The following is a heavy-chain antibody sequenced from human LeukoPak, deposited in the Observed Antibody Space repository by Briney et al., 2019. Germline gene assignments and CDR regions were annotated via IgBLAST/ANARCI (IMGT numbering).Heavy chain of an antibody. CDR3: ARDERGWNASEYDYYYYMDV. V-gene: IGHV4-59*01. D-gene: IGHD1-1*01. CDR2: IDYSGST. Sequence: SETLSLTCTVPGGSISNYYWSWIRQPPGKGLEWVGYIDYSGSTNYNPSLKGRVTMSVDTSKNQFSLKLSSVTAADTAVYYCARDERGWNASEYDYYYYMDVWGKGTTVTVSS. CDR1: GGSISNYY. J-gene: IGHJ6*03.